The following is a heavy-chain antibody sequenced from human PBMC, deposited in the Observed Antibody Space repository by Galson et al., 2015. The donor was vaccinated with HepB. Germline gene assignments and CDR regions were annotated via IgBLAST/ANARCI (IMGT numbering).Heavy chain of an antibody. Sequence: SLRLSCAASGFTFSSYAMHWVRQAPGKGLEYVSAISSNGGSTYYADSVKGRFTIPRDNSKNTLYLQMSSLRAEDTAVYYCVKGWNWLLGHPYYFDYWGQGTLVTVSS. CDR3: VKGWNWLLGHPYYFDY. CDR1: GFTFSSYA. D-gene: IGHD3-9*01. CDR2: ISSNGGST. J-gene: IGHJ4*02. V-gene: IGHV3-64D*06.